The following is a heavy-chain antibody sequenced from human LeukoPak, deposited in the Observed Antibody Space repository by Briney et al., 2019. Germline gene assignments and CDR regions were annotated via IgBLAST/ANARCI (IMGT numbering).Heavy chain of an antibody. V-gene: IGHV4-39*01. CDR3: ARQTRIAAAGSVAP. CDR1: GGSISSSSYY. CDR2: IYYSGST. D-gene: IGHD6-13*01. Sequence: SETLSLTCTVSGGSISSSSYYWGWIRQPPGKGLEWIGSIYYSGSTYYNPCLKSRVTISVDTSKNQFSLKLSSVTAADTAVYYCARQTRIAAAGSVAPWGQGTLVTVSS. J-gene: IGHJ5*02.